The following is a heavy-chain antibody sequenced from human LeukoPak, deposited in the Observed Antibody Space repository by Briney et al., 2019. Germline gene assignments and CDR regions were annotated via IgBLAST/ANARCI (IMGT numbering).Heavy chain of an antibody. J-gene: IGHJ4*02. D-gene: IGHD4-17*01. CDR2: ISSSGSTI. V-gene: IGHV3-48*03. Sequence: GGTLRLSCAASGVTFSSYEMNWGREAPGKGVGSGSDISSSGSTIYYADSVKGRFTISRDNAKNSLYLQMNSLRAEDTAVYYCARSNYGYGDYDDYWGQGTLVTVSS. CDR3: ARSNYGYGDYDDY. CDR1: GVTFSSYE.